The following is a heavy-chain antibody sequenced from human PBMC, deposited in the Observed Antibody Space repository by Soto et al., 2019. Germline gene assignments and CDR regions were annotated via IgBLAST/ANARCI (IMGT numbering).Heavy chain of an antibody. CDR1: GLTFGSRA. J-gene: IGHJ4*02. V-gene: IGHV3-23*01. CDR3: VRGSKDSYPGSRIFDF. D-gene: IGHD3-10*01. CDR2: ITDTGGDA. Sequence: EVQLLESGGDLIQPGGSLRLSCVASGLTFGSRAMSWVRQSPGEGREWVSTITDTGGDAKYADSVRGRFAISRDNSKNTLYLQMSALGAEDSAIYFCVRGSKDSYPGSRIFDFWGRGTLVTVSS.